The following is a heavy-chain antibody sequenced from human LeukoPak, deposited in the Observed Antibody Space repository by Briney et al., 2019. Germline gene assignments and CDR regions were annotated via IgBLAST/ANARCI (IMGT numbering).Heavy chain of an antibody. V-gene: IGHV4-34*01. CDR2: INHSGST. J-gene: IGHJ4*02. CDR1: GFTFNNAW. CDR3: ARGLEPGIAAAGTVMTSDY. D-gene: IGHD6-13*01. Sequence: PGGSLRLSCAASGFTFNNAWMSWVRQPPGKGLEWIGEINHSGSTNYNPSLKSRVTISVDTSKNQFSLKLSSVTAADTAVYYCARGLEPGIAAAGTVMTSDYWGQGTLVTVSS.